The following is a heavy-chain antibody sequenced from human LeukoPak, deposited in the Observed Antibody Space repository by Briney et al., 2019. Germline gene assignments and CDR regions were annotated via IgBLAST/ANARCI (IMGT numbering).Heavy chain of an antibody. CDR1: GFTVSSNY. CDR3: ARESPQWGLGGAFDI. Sequence: PGGSLRLSCAASGFTVSSNYMSWVRQAPGKGLEWVSVIYSGGSTYYADSVKGRFTISRDNSKNTLYLQMNSLRAEDMAVYYCARESPQWGLGGAFDIWGQGTMVTVSS. CDR2: IYSGGST. D-gene: IGHD1-26*01. J-gene: IGHJ3*02. V-gene: IGHV3-53*01.